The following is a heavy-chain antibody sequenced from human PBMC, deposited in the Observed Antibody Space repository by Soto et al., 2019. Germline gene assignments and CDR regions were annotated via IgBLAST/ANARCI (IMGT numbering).Heavy chain of an antibody. CDR1: GSTFSSYA. D-gene: IGHD2-2*01. V-gene: IGHV1-69*06. CDR2: IIPIFGTA. CDR3: ARVRVGIIPAARAWGWYFDL. J-gene: IGHJ2*01. Sequence: QVQLVQSGAEVKKPGSSVKVSCKASGSTFSSYAISWVRQAPGQGLEWMGGIIPIFGTANYAQKFQGRVTITADKSTSTAYMGQSSLRSEDTAVYYCARVRVGIIPAARAWGWYFDLWGRGTLVTVSS.